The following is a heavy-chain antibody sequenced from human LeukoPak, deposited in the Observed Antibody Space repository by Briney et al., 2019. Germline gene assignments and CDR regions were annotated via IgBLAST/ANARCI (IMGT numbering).Heavy chain of an antibody. V-gene: IGHV3-7*01. Sequence: GGSLRLSGAATGFTSSYYWMGWGRQAPGKGLEWVANIKQDGSEKYYVDSVRGRFTISRDNAKNSLYLQMNSLRDEDSAVYYCARDFGPLGSWSIDYWGQGTLVTVSS. J-gene: IGHJ4*02. CDR1: GFTSSYYW. CDR3: ARDFGPLGSWSIDY. D-gene: IGHD6-13*01. CDR2: IKQDGSEK.